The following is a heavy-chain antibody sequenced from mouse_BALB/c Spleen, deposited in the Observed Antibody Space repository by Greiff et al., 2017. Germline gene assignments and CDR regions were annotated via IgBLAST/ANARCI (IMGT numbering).Heavy chain of an antibody. CDR1: GFSITGYG. D-gene: IGHD1-1*01. CDR2: IWGDGST. Sequence: QVQLKESGPGLVAPSQSLSITCTVSGFSITGYGVNWVRQPPGKGLEWLGMIWGDGSTDYNSALKSRLSISKDNSKSQVFLKMNSLQTDDTARYYCARELLRYGAMDYWGQGTSVTVSS. V-gene: IGHV2-6-7*01. J-gene: IGHJ4*01. CDR3: ARELLRYGAMDY.